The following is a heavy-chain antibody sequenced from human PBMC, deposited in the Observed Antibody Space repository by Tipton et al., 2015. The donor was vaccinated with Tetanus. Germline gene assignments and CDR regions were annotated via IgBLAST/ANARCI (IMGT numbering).Heavy chain of an antibody. CDR2: INGSGGST. CDR1: GFTFSSYA. J-gene: IGHJ4*02. V-gene: IGHV3-23*01. D-gene: IGHD3-22*01. CDR3: AKGSSGQILGDY. Sequence: SLRLSCAASGFTFSSYAMSWVRQAPGKGLEWVSAINGSGGSTYYADSVKGRFTISRDNSKNTLYLQMNSLRAEDTAVYYCAKGSSGQILGDYWGQGTLVTVSS.